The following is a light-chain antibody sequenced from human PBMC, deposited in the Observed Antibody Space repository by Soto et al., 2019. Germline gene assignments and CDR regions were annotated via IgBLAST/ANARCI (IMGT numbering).Light chain of an antibody. CDR3: QQSYSTPPWT. V-gene: IGKV1-39*01. Sequence: DLQMTQSPSSLSASVGDRVTITCRASQSISSYLNWYQQKPGKAPKLLIYAASSLQSGVPSRFSVSGAGTDFTLTISSLQPEDFATYYCQQSYSTPPWTGGQGTKVEIK. CDR2: AAS. J-gene: IGKJ1*01. CDR1: QSISSY.